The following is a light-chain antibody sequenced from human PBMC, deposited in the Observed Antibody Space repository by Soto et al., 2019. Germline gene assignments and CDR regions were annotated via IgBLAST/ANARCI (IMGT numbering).Light chain of an antibody. Sequence: DIQMTQSPSSVSASIGDRITITCRANETVGNWLAWYQQKPGKAPKLLIYAASTLQSGVPSRFSGRRSGTDFSLTVSSLQPEDFATYYCQQANSFPRTVGGGTKVDSK. V-gene: IGKV1D-12*01. J-gene: IGKJ4*01. CDR3: QQANSFPRT. CDR1: ETVGNW. CDR2: AAS.